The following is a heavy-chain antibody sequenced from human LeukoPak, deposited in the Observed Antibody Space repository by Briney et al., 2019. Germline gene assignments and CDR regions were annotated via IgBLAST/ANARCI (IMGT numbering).Heavy chain of an antibody. CDR2: IKSKTDGGTT. CDR1: GFTFSSYG. CDR3: TLIVTRYDGY. J-gene: IGHJ4*02. V-gene: IGHV3-15*07. D-gene: IGHD3-3*01. Sequence: GGSLRLSCAASGFTFSSYGMHWVRQAPGKGLEWVGRIKSKTDGGTTDYAAPVKGRFTISRDDSKNTLYLQMNSLKTEDTAVYYCTLIVTRYDGYWGQGTLVTVSS.